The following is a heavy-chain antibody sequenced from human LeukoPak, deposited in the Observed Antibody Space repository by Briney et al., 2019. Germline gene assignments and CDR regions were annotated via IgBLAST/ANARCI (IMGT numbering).Heavy chain of an antibody. V-gene: IGHV4-39*07. CDR3: ARGSLGSYYNGPTGNWFDP. Sequence: SETLSLTCTVSGGSISSSSYYWGWIRQPPGKGLEWIGSIYYSGSTYYNPSLKSRVTISVDTSKNQFSLKLSSVTAADTAVYYCARGSLGSYYNGPTGNWFDPWGQGTLVTVSS. D-gene: IGHD3-10*01. J-gene: IGHJ5*02. CDR2: IYYSGST. CDR1: GGSISSSSYY.